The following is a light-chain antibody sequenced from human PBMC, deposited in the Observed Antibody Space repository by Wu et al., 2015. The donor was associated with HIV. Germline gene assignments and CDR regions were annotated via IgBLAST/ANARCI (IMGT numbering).Light chain of an antibody. CDR3: QQYGSSPCVRT. V-gene: IGKV3-20*01. CDR1: QSVSSSY. J-gene: IGKJ1*01. Sequence: EIVLTQSPGTLSLSPGERATLSCRASQSVSSSYLAWYQQKPGQAPRLLIYGASSRATGIPDRFSGSGSGTDFTLTISRLEPEDFAVYYCQQYGSSPCVRTFGQGTKVEIK. CDR2: GAS.